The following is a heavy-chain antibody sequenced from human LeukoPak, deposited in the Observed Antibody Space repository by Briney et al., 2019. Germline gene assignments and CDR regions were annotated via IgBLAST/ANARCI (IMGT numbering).Heavy chain of an antibody. CDR3: ARGDYYGSGSYYNVDY. Sequence: GGSLRLSCAASGFTFSSYSMNWVRQVPGKGLEWVSSISSSSSYIYYADSVKGRFTISRDNAKNSLYLQMNSLRAEDTAVYYCARGDYYGSGSYYNVDYWGQGTLVTVSS. CDR1: GFTFSSYS. V-gene: IGHV3-21*01. J-gene: IGHJ4*02. D-gene: IGHD3-10*01. CDR2: ISSSSSYI.